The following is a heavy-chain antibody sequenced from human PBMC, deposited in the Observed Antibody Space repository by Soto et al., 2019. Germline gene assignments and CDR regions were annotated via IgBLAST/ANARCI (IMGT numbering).Heavy chain of an antibody. D-gene: IGHD2-8*02. CDR1: GFTFGSYA. CDR2: ISGGGSGT. V-gene: IGHV3-23*01. J-gene: IGHJ5*02. Sequence: EMQLSESGGGLVQPGGSLRLSCAASGFTFGSYAMSWVRQAPGKGLEWVSAISGGGSGTYYADSVKGRFTISRDNSKKTLFLQMNSLRVEDTAIYYCAKGSKSTVRFNWFDPWGQGTLVTVSS. CDR3: AKGSKSTVRFNWFDP.